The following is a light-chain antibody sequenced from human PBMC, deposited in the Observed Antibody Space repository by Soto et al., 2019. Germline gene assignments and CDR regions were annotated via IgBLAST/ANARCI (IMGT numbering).Light chain of an antibody. J-gene: IGLJ2*01. CDR1: SSNIGAGYD. Sequence: QPVLTRPPSVSGAPGQRVTISCTGSSSNIGAGYDVHWYQQPPGTAPKLLIYDNTNRPSGVPDRFSGSKSGTSASLAITGLQAEDEADYYCQSYDSSLTVVFGGGTKLTVL. CDR3: QSYDSSLTVV. CDR2: DNT. V-gene: IGLV1-40*01.